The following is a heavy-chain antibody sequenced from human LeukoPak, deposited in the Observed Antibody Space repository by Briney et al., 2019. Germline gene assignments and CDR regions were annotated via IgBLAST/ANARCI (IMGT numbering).Heavy chain of an antibody. D-gene: IGHD5-18*01. CDR1: VWSIIKCY. V-gene: IGHV4-4*07. CDR3: ARSGMVTHAFDI. CDR2: IYSSGST. J-gene: IGHJ3*02. Sequence: SWAVPVTCLCCVWSIIKCYRSWIGPPAGRERDGIGSIYSSGSTNYNPSLKSRVTMSVDTSKKQFSLKLSSVTAADKAVYYCARSGMVTHAFDIWGQGTMVTVSS.